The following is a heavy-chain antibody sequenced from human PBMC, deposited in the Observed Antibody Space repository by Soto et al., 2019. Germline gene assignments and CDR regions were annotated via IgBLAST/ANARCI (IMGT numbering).Heavy chain of an antibody. D-gene: IGHD2-21*02. CDR3: ATEGDFLIGYV. J-gene: IGHJ3*01. CDR1: DFTFRTYT. V-gene: IGHV3-21*01. CDR2: INVDGSYI. Sequence: KTGGSLRLSCVASDFTFRTYTMHWARQAPGKGLQWVSSINVDGSYIYSADSLKGRFTVSRDNAKNSLYLQMNSLRVEDTAMYYCATEGDFLIGYVWGQGTMVTVSS.